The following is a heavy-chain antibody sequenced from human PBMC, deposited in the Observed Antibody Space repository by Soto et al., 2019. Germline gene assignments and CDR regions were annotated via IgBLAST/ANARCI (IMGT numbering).Heavy chain of an antibody. CDR3: ARIQVRGDYSRIHHFDY. J-gene: IGHJ4*02. Sequence: QITLKESGPTLVKPTQTLTLTCTFSGFSLSTSGVGVGWIRQPPGKALEWLALIYWNDDKRYSPSLKTRLTITKDTSKNQVVLTMTNMDPVDTATYYCARIQVRGDYSRIHHFDYWGQGTLVTVSS. V-gene: IGHV2-5*01. CDR2: IYWNDDK. D-gene: IGHD4-17*01. CDR1: GFSLSTSGVG.